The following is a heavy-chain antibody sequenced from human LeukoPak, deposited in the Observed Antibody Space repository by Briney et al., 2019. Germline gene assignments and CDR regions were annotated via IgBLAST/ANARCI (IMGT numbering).Heavy chain of an antibody. Sequence: SETLSLTCGVYGGSFSGYYWSWIRQPPGKGLEWIGEINHRGSTNYNPSLKNGVAISVDTSKNKFSLKLSSVTAADTAVYFCARIEGYHASGSYYRIDYWGQGTLVTVSS. V-gene: IGHV4-34*01. CDR1: GGSFSGYY. D-gene: IGHD3-10*01. CDR3: ARIEGYHASGSYYRIDY. J-gene: IGHJ4*02. CDR2: INHRGST.